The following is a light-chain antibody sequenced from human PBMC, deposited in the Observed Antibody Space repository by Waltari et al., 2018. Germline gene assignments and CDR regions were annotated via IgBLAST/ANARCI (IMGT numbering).Light chain of an antibody. Sequence: DIVMTQSPDSLAVSLGERATINCKSSQTLLYSSNNKNYLAWYQQKPGLPPKLLIYWASARESGVPDRFSGSGSGTDFTLTISSLQAEDVAVYYCQQYYSTPPTFGQGTRLEIK. CDR1: QTLLYSSNNKNY. J-gene: IGKJ5*01. CDR3: QQYYSTPPT. CDR2: WAS. V-gene: IGKV4-1*01.